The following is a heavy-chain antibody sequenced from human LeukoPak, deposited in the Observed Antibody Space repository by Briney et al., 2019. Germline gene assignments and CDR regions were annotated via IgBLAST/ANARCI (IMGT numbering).Heavy chain of an antibody. CDR1: GFTVSSNY. Sequence: PGGSLRLSCAASGFTVSSNYMSWVRQAPGKGLEWVSVIYSGGSTYYADSVKGRFTISRDNAKNTLYLQMNSLRAEDTAVYYCVREKYSGYDFLDYWGQGTLVTVSS. CDR3: VREKYSGYDFLDY. J-gene: IGHJ4*02. CDR2: IYSGGST. V-gene: IGHV3-53*01. D-gene: IGHD5-12*01.